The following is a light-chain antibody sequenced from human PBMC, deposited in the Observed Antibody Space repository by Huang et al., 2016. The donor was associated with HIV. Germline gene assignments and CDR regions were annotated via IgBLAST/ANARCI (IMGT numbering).Light chain of an antibody. Sequence: DIVMTQTPLSLSVTPGQPASISCKFTQSLLHRDGKTYLYWFVQKPGQSPQLLIVEVAGRFSGVPDRCSGSGSGTDVTLKISRVEAEDVGVYYCMQGIHLRRTFGQGTKLEIK. CDR1: QSLLHRDGKTY. V-gene: IGKV2-29*02. CDR2: EVA. J-gene: IGKJ2*01. CDR3: MQGIHLRRT.